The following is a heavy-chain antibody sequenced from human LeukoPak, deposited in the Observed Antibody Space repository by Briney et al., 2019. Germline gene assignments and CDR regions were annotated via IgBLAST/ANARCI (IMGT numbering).Heavy chain of an antibody. CDR3: ARDRGYCSSTSCYGPDWYFDL. D-gene: IGHD2-2*01. Sequence: GASVKVSCKASGGTFSSYAISWVRQAPGQGLEWMGGIIPIFGTANYAQKFQGRVTITADKSTSTAYMELSSLRSEDTAVYYCARDRGYCSSTSCYGPDWYFDLRGRGTLVTVSS. J-gene: IGHJ2*01. CDR2: IIPIFGTA. V-gene: IGHV1-69*06. CDR1: GGTFSSYA.